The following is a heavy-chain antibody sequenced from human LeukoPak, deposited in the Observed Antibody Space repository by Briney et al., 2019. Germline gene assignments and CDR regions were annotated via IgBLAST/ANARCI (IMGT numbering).Heavy chain of an antibody. CDR3: ARLLSSSWNGIDY. Sequence: GGSLKISCKGSGYRFTTYWIGWVRQMPGKGPEGMAIIYPSDSDTIYSPSFQGQVTISADKSISTAYLQWNSLKASDTAMYYCARLLSSSWNGIDYWGQGTLVTVSS. V-gene: IGHV5-51*01. CDR2: IYPSDSDT. D-gene: IGHD6-13*01. CDR1: GYRFTTYW. J-gene: IGHJ4*02.